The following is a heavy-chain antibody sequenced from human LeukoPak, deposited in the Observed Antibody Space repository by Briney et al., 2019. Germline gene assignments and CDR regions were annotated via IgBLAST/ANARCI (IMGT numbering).Heavy chain of an antibody. CDR1: GFTVSTTY. CDR2: IYSGGST. CDR3: ASNGDSTDKIPFDY. J-gene: IGHJ4*02. V-gene: IGHV3-53*01. D-gene: IGHD5-18*01. Sequence: GGSLRLSCAASGFTVSTTYMNWVRQAPGRGLEWVSVIYSGGSTYYADSVKGRFTISRDNSKNTLYLQMNSLRAEDTAVYYCASNGDSTDKIPFDYWGQGTLVTVSS.